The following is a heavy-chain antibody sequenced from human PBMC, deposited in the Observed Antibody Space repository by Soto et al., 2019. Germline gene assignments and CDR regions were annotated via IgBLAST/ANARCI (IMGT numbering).Heavy chain of an antibody. CDR2: VYHSGST. V-gene: IGHV4-59*02. CDR1: GGSVGSSY. D-gene: IGHD3-3*01. Sequence: PSETLSLTCTVSGGSVGSSYWSWMRQPPGKGLEWIGYVYHSGSTNYNPSLKSRVTISVDTSKNQFSLKLSSVTAADTAVYYCARDSGGYYSYWGQGTLVTVSS. J-gene: IGHJ4*02. CDR3: ARDSGGYYSY.